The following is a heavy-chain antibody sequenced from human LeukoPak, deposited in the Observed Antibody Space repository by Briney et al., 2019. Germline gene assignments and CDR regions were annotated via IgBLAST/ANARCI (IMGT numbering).Heavy chain of an antibody. J-gene: IGHJ6*02. V-gene: IGHV4-59*08. D-gene: IGHD3-22*01. CDR3: ARHLYYYDIDGMDV. CDR2: MYSSGST. Sequence: SETLSLTCTVSGGSISSYYWSWIRQPPGKGLEWIGYMYSSGSTNNNPSLKSRVTISADTSKNQFSLKLGSVTAADTAVYYCARHLYYYDIDGMDVWGQGTTVTVSS. CDR1: GGSISSYY.